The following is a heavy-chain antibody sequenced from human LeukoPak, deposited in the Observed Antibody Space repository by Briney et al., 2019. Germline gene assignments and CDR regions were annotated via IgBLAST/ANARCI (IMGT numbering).Heavy chain of an antibody. CDR3: TRDSTTFRFGY. V-gene: IGHV3-53*01. Sequence: GGSLRLSCAASGFAVSSNSMSWVRQAPGKGLEWVSIIYSGGITYYIESVKGRFTISRDNSKNMLYLQMNSLRAEDTAVYYCTRDSTTFRFGYWGQGALVTVSS. D-gene: IGHD4-11*01. CDR1: GFAVSSNS. CDR2: IYSGGIT. J-gene: IGHJ4*02.